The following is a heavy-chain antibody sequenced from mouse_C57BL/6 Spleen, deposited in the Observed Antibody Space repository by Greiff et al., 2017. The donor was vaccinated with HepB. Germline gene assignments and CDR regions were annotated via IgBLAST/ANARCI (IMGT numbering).Heavy chain of an antibody. D-gene: IGHD2-12*01. V-gene: IGHV1-53*01. CDR2: INPSNGGT. CDR1: GYTFTSYW. Sequence: QVQLQQPGTELVKPGASVKLSCKASGYTFTSYWMHWVKQRPGQGLEWIGNINPSNGGTNYNEKFKSKATLTVDKSSSTAYMQLSSLPSEDSAVYYCARERGYYSRLPFADWGQGTLVTVSA. J-gene: IGHJ3*01. CDR3: ARERGYYSRLPFAD.